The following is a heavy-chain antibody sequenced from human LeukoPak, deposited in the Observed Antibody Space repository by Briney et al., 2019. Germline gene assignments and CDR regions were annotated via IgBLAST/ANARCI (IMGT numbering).Heavy chain of an antibody. CDR1: GFTFSSYA. J-gene: IGHJ4*02. D-gene: IGHD1-26*01. V-gene: IGHV3-23*01. Sequence: GGSLRLSCAASGFTFSSYAMSWVRQAPGKGLEWVSAISGSGGSTYYADSVKGRFTISRDNSKNTLYLQMSSLRAEDTALYYCARPRSGSYYFDYWGQGTLVTVSS. CDR3: ARPRSGSYYFDY. CDR2: ISGSGGST.